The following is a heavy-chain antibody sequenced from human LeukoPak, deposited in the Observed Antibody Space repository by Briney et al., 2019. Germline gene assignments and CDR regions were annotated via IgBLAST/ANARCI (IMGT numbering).Heavy chain of an antibody. CDR3: ATGEQWLVGRFDY. D-gene: IGHD6-19*01. V-gene: IGHV1-24*01. Sequence: ASVKVSCKVSGYTLTELSMHWVRQAPGKGLEWMGGFDPEDGETIYAQKIQGRVTMTEDTSTDTAYMELSGLRSEDTAVYYCATGEQWLVGRFDYWGQGTLVTVSS. J-gene: IGHJ4*02. CDR2: FDPEDGET. CDR1: GYTLTELS.